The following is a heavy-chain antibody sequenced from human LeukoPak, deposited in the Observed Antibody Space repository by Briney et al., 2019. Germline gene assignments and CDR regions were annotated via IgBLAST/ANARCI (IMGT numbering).Heavy chain of an antibody. CDR1: GGSISSYY. Sequence: SETLSLTCTVSGGSISSYYWSWIRQPPGKGLEWIGYIYYSGSTNYNPSLKSRVTISVDTSKNQFSLKLSPVTAADTAVYYCARVDSSGWYTNWFDPWGQGTLVTVSS. J-gene: IGHJ5*02. D-gene: IGHD6-19*01. CDR3: ARVDSSGWYTNWFDP. V-gene: IGHV4-59*01. CDR2: IYYSGST.